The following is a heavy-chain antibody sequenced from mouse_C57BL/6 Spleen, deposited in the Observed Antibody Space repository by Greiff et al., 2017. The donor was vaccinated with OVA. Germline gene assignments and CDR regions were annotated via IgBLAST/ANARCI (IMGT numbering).Heavy chain of an antibody. V-gene: IGHV5-6*02. J-gene: IGHJ2*01. D-gene: IGHD1-1*01. Sequence: EVKLVESGGDLVKPGGSLKLSCAASGFTFSSYGMPWVRQTPDKRLEWVATISSGGSYTYSPDSVKGRFTISRDNAKNTLYLQMSSLKSEDTAMYYGARRDYGSSSHFDYWGQGTTLTVSS. CDR3: ARRDYGSSSHFDY. CDR1: GFTFSSYG. CDR2: ISSGGSYT.